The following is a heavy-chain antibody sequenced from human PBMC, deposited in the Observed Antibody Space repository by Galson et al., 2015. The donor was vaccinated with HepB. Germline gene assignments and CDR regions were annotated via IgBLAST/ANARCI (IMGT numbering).Heavy chain of an antibody. D-gene: IGHD5-12*01. J-gene: IGHJ4*02. V-gene: IGHV3-48*03. CDR2: ISSSGSTI. CDR1: GFTFSSYE. CDR3: ARDFRNSGYDFFPFDY. Sequence: SLRLSCAASGFTFSSYEMNWVRQAPGKGLEWVSYISSSGSTIYYADSVKGRFTISRDNAKNSLYLQMNSLRAEDTAVYYCARDFRNSGYDFFPFDYWGQGTLVTVSS.